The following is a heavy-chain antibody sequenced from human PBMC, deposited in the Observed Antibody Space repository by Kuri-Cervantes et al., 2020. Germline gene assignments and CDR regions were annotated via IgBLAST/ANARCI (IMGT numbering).Heavy chain of an antibody. D-gene: IGHD6-19*01. CDR2: IRSSSSTI. V-gene: IGHV3-48*04. CDR1: GFTFSNYN. Sequence: GGSLRLSCAASGFTFSNYNMNWVRQAPGKGLEWVSYIRSSSSTIYYADSVKGRFTISRDNAKNSLYLQMNSLRAEDTAVYYCARGRYSSGWRPSYYFDYWGQGTLVTVSS. CDR3: ARGRYSSGWRPSYYFDY. J-gene: IGHJ4*02.